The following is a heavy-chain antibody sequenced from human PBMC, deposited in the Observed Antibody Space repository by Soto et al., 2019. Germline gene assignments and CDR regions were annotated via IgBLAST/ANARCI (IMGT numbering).Heavy chain of an antibody. V-gene: IGHV3-21*01. Sequence: GGSLRLSCAASGFIFSSYSMNWVRQAPGKGLEWVSSISSSSSYIYYADSVKGRFTISRDSAKNSLYLQMNSLTAEDTAVYYCARDYNSATGTYWGQGTLVTVSS. CDR2: ISSSSSYI. J-gene: IGHJ4*02. CDR1: GFIFSSYS. D-gene: IGHD1-1*01. CDR3: ARDYNSATGTY.